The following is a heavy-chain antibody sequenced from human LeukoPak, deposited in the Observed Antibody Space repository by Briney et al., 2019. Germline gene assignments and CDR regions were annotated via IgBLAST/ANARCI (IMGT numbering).Heavy chain of an antibody. V-gene: IGHV3-30*03. CDR2: TSYDGGNT. CDR3: AREPDFWSGYHF. CDR1: GFNFGAYG. D-gene: IGHD3-3*01. Sequence: PGGSLRPSCAASGFNFGAYGMHWVRQAPGKGLEWLAVTSYDGGNTYYADSVKGRFTISRDNSKNTLYFQMNSLRTEDTAVYYCAREPDFWSGYHFWGQGTLVTVSS. J-gene: IGHJ4*02.